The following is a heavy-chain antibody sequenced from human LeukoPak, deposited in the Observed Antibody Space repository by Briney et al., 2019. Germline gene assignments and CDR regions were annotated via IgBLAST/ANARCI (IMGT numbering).Heavy chain of an antibody. J-gene: IGHJ6*01. D-gene: IGHD3-10*02. CDR2: IRSSGSNI. V-gene: IGHV3-48*03. CDR1: GFTFSSYE. CDR3: AELGITMIGGV. Sequence: HPGGSLRLSCAASGFTFSSYEMNWGPQAPGKGLEWVSYIRSSGSNIKYADSVKGRFTISRGNAKNSVYLQMNSLRAEDTAVYYCAELGITMIGGVWGKGATVTISS.